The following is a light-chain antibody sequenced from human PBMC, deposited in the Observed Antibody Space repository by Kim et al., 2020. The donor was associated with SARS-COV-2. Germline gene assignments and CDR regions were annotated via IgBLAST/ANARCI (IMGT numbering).Light chain of an antibody. CDR3: GTWDSSLSAV. Sequence: QSVLTQPPSVSAAPGQKVTISCSGSSSNIGNNYVSWYQQLPGTAPKLLIYDNNTRPSGIPDRFSGSKSGTSATLGITGLQTGDEADYYCGTWDSSLSAVFGGGTQLTVL. CDR2: DNN. V-gene: IGLV1-51*01. J-gene: IGLJ3*02. CDR1: SSNIGNNY.